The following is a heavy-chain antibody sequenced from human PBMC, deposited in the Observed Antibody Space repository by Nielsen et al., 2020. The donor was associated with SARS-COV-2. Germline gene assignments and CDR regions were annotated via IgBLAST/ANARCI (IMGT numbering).Heavy chain of an antibody. D-gene: IGHD2-2*01. Sequence: GESLKISCAASGFTFSSYAMSWVRQAPGKGLEWVSAISGSGGSTYYADSVKGRFTISRDNSKNTLYLQMNSLRAEDTAVYYCAHITSYCSSTSCMDVWGQGTTVTVSS. J-gene: IGHJ6*02. V-gene: IGHV3-23*01. CDR2: ISGSGGST. CDR1: GFTFSSYA. CDR3: AHITSYCSSTSCMDV.